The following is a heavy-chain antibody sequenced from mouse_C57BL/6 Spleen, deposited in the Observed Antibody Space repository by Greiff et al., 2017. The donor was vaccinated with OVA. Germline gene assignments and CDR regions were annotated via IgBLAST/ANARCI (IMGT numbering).Heavy chain of an antibody. V-gene: IGHV5-12*01. CDR1: GFTFSDYY. CDR3: ARQMNAMDY. J-gene: IGHJ4*01. CDR2: ISNGGGST. Sequence: EVQGVESGGGLVQPGGSLKLSCAASGFTFSDYYMYWVRQTPEKRLEWVAYISNGGGSTYYPDTVKGRFTISRDNAKNTLYLQMSRLKSEDTAMYYCARQMNAMDYWGQGTSVTVSS.